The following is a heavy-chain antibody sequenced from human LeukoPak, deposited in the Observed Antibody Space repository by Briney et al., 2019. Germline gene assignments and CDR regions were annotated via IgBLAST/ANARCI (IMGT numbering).Heavy chain of an antibody. Sequence: GGSLRLSCAASGFSFSGHWMNWVRQPPGKGLEWVANIKADGSEKYYVDSVKGRLTISRDDAERTVDLQMDNLRAEDTAIYYCAYRNNFEYWGQGALVTVSS. V-gene: IGHV3-7*05. D-gene: IGHD1-26*01. CDR2: IKADGSEK. CDR3: AYRNNFEY. J-gene: IGHJ4*02. CDR1: GFSFSGHW.